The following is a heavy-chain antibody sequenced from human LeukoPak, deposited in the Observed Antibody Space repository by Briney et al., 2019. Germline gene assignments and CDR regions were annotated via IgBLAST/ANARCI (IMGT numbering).Heavy chain of an antibody. J-gene: IGHJ3*02. CDR2: IYTTGRT. D-gene: IGHD7-27*01. V-gene: IGHV4-4*09. CDR3: AKILGSGVWYGFDI. Sequence: ASETLSLTCSVSGGSVNSYYWSWIRRPPGKGLEWIGYIYTTGRTNYNPSLKSRVTISVDTSKNQFSLKLSSVTAADTAVYYCAKILGSGVWYGFDIWGQGTMVTVSS. CDR1: GGSVNSYY.